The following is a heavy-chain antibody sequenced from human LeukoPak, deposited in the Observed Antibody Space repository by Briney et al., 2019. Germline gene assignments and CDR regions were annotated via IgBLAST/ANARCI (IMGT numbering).Heavy chain of an antibody. CDR2: FSYSGGG. Sequence: KPSETLSLTCAVSGASISSGTYSWGWMHQPPGKGPEWIGSFSYSGGGYYNSSLKSRVTISMGTSKNQFSLEVTSVTAADTAVYYCWAIVPTNKLDYWGQGTLVTVSS. J-gene: IGHJ4*02. D-gene: IGHD5-12*01. CDR3: WAIVPTNKLDY. V-gene: IGHV4-39*01. CDR1: GASISSGTYS.